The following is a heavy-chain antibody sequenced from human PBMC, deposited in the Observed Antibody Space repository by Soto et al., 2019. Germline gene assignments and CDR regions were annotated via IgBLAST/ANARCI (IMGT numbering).Heavy chain of an antibody. CDR1: CGSISSSSYY. CDR3: ARQGNYGYYYYYYGMDV. D-gene: IGHD4-4*01. Sequence: PSETLSLTCTVSCGSISSSSYYWGWIRQPPGKGLEWIGSIYYSGSTYYNPSLKSRVTISVDTSKNQFSLKLSSVTAADTAVYYCARQGNYGYYYYYYGMDVWGQGTTVTVS. CDR2: IYYSGST. J-gene: IGHJ6*02. V-gene: IGHV4-39*01.